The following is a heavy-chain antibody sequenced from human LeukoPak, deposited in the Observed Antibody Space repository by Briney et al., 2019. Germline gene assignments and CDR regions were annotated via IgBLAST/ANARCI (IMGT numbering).Heavy chain of an antibody. Sequence: GGSLRLSCAASGFTFSSYGMSWVRQAPEKGLEWVSVSIGSGGSTYYADSVKGRFTISRDNSKNTLYLQMNSLRAEDTAIYCCAKGRDSNGYYCDYWGQGTLVTVSS. V-gene: IGHV3-23*01. J-gene: IGHJ4*02. CDR1: GFTFSSYG. CDR3: AKGRDSNGYYCDY. D-gene: IGHD3-22*01. CDR2: SIGSGGST.